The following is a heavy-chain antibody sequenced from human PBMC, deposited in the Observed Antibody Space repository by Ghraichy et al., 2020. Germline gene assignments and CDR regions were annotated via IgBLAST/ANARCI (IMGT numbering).Heavy chain of an antibody. CDR1: GGAFSGYY. CDR3: ARDGEGSLIY. CDR2: INHSGIT. D-gene: IGHD3-10*01. V-gene: IGHV4-34*01. Sequence: SETLSLTCAGYGGAFSGYYWTWIRQPPGKGLGWIGEINHSGITNSNPTLKSRVTISLDTSKRQFALKLNSVTAAAMAVYYCARDGEGSLIYWGQGTLVTVTS. J-gene: IGHJ4*02.